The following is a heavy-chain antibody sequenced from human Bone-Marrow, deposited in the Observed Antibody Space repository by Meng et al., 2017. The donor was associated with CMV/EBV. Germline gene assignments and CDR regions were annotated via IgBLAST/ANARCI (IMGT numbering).Heavy chain of an antibody. J-gene: IGHJ4*02. Sequence: SETLSLTCTVSGGSVSSGSHFWSWIRQPPGKGLEWIGYLYYSGTTNYNPSLKSRVTISVDTSKNQFSLKLSSVTAADTAVYYCAREVRKRWLQLHYFDYWGQGTLVTVSS. V-gene: IGHV4-61*01. CDR2: LYYSGTT. CDR1: GGSVSSGSHF. D-gene: IGHD5-24*01. CDR3: AREVRKRWLQLHYFDY.